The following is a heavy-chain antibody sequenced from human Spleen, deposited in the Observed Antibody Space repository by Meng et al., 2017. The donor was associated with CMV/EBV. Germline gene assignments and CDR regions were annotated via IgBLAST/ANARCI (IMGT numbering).Heavy chain of an antibody. CDR3: AREYSNDNDY. V-gene: IGHV3-11*04. CDR1: GFTFSDYY. CDR2: IGSSGTTT. J-gene: IGHJ4*02. Sequence: GRSLRLSCAASGFTFSDYYMTWIRQAPGKGLEWLSYIGSSGTTTYYADSVRGRFTVSRDNAKNSLYLQMNSLRAEDTAVYYCAREYSNDNDYLGQGTLVTVSS. D-gene: IGHD4-11*01.